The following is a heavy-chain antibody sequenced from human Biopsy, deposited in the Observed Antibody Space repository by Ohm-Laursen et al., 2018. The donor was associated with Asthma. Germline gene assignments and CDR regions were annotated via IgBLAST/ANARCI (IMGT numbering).Heavy chain of an antibody. J-gene: IGHJ4*02. CDR2: INSVFGTT. V-gene: IGHV1-69*13. CDR3: ARKAGSCISRTCYSLDF. D-gene: IGHD2-2*01. CDR1: GGTFNTYV. Sequence: SVKVSCKSLGGTFNTYVIGWVRQAPGQGLEWMGGINSVFGTTTYPQKFQDRVTITADDSMSTVYMELSSLRFEDTAVYYCARKAGSCISRTCYSLDFWGQGTLVTVSS.